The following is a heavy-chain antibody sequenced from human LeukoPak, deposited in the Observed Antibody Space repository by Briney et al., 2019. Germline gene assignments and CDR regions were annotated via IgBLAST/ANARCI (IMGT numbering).Heavy chain of an antibody. CDR2: IYYSGST. Sequence: SETLSLTCTVSGGSISSSSYYWGWIRQPPGKGLEWIGSIYYSGSTYYNPSLKSRVTISVDTSKNQFSLKLSSVTAADTAVYYCARDSAAKEGYNWFDPWGQGTLVTVSS. J-gene: IGHJ5*02. D-gene: IGHD5-18*01. V-gene: IGHV4-39*07. CDR1: GGSISSSSYY. CDR3: ARDSAAKEGYNWFDP.